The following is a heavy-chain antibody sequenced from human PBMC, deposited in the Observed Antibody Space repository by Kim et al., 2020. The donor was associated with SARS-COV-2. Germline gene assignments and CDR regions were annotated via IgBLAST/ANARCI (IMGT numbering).Heavy chain of an antibody. CDR2: INTNTGNP. D-gene: IGHD3-3*01. Sequence: ASVKVSCKASGYTFTSYAMNWVRQAPGHGLEWMGWINTNTGNPTYAQGFTGRFVFSLDTSVSTAYLQIRSLKAEDTAVDYCASLGPGDFWSGRAYYYGMDVWGQGTTVTVSS. J-gene: IGHJ6*02. CDR1: GYTFTSYA. CDR3: ASLGPGDFWSGRAYYYGMDV. V-gene: IGHV7-4-1*02.